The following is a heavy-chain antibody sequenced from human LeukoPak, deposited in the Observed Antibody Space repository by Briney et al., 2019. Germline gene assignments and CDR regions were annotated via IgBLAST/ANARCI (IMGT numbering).Heavy chain of an antibody. D-gene: IGHD3-16*01. CDR1: GGSISSGGYS. V-gene: IGHV4-30-2*01. CDR3: ARAYVGGVISY. J-gene: IGHJ4*02. Sequence: PSQTLSLTCAVSGGSISSGGYSWSWLRQPPGKGLEWIGYIYHSGSTYYNPSLKSRVTISVDRSKNQFSLKLSSVTAADTAVYYCARAYVGGVISYWGQGTLVTVSS. CDR2: IYHSGST.